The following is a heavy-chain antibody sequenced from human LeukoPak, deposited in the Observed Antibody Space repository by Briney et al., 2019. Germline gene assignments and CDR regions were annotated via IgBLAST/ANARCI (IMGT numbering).Heavy chain of an antibody. CDR1: GFTFSSHS. V-gene: IGHV3-48*02. D-gene: IGHD3-10*01. CDR3: ARHGSGFNY. J-gene: IGHJ4*02. Sequence: GGSLRLSCAASGFTFSSHSMNWVRQAPGKGLEWVSYISSSSITTHYADSVKGRFTISRDNAKNSLYLQTNSLRDEDTAVYYCARHGSGFNYWGRGALVTVSS. CDR2: ISSSSITT.